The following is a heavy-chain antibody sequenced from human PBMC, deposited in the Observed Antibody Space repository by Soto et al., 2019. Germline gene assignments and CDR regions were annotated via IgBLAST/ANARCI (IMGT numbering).Heavy chain of an antibody. V-gene: IGHV3-23*01. D-gene: IGHD3-22*01. Sequence: PGGSLRLSGAASGFTFSSYPMSWVRQAPGKGLEWVSAISGSGGSTYYADSVKGRFTISRDNSKNTLYLQMNSLRAEDTAVYYCANPSTTYYYDSSGYYPSYFDYWGQGTLVTVSS. J-gene: IGHJ4*02. CDR1: GFTFSSYP. CDR3: ANPSTTYYYDSSGYYPSYFDY. CDR2: ISGSGGST.